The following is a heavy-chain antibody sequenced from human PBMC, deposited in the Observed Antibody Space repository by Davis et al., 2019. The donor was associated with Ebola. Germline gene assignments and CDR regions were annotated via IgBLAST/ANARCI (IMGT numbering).Heavy chain of an antibody. D-gene: IGHD4-17*01. CDR3: ARETTVTLIDY. Sequence: MPSETLSLTCTVSGGSISSYYWSWIRQHPGKGLEWIGYIYYSGSTNYNPSPKSRVTISVDTSKNQFSLKLSSVTAADTAVYYCARETTVTLIDYWGQGTLVTVSS. J-gene: IGHJ4*02. CDR1: GGSISSYY. CDR2: IYYSGST. V-gene: IGHV4-59*01.